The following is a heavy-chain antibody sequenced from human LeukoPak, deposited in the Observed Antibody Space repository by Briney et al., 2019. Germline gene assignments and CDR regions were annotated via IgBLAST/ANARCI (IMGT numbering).Heavy chain of an antibody. V-gene: IGHV1-18*01. CDR2: ISTYNGNT. J-gene: IGHJ4*02. CDR1: GYTFTTYA. Sequence: ASVKVSCKASGYTFTTYAVSWVRQAPRQGLEWMGWISTYNGNTEYVKSLQGRVTMTTDTSSSTAYMELRGLKSDDTAVYYCARFWTGYLPDYWGQGTLVTVSS. CDR3: ARFWTGYLPDY. D-gene: IGHD3/OR15-3a*01.